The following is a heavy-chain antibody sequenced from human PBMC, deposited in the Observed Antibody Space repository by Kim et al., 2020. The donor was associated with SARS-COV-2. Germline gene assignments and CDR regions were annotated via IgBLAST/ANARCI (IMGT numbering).Heavy chain of an antibody. CDR1: GFTFDDYT. CDR2: ISWDGGST. V-gene: IGHV3-43*01. D-gene: IGHD3-10*01. Sequence: GGSLRLSCAASGFTFDDYTMHWVRQAPGKGLEWVSLISWDGGSTYYADSVKGRFTISRDNSKNSLYLQMNSLRTEDTALYYCAKGSKNALHYYYYGMDVWGQGTTVTVSS. CDR3: AKGSKNALHYYYYGMDV. J-gene: IGHJ6*02.